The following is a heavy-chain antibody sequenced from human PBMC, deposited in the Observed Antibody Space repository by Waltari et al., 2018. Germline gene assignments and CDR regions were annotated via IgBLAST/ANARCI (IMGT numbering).Heavy chain of an antibody. CDR2: IITILGIT. Sequence: QVQLVQSGAEVQKPGSSVKVSCKASGDTFTTYSISWVRQAPGQGLEWMGLIITILGITHYAEKFQGRVTITADKSTSTAYMELSTLRSDDTAVYYCARSPKIAVAATGAFDYWGQGTLVTASA. CDR1: GDTFTTYS. D-gene: IGHD6-19*01. CDR3: ARSPKIAVAATGAFDY. J-gene: IGHJ4*02. V-gene: IGHV1-69*10.